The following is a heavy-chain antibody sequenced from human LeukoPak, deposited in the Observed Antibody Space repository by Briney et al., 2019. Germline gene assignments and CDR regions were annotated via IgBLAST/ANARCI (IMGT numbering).Heavy chain of an antibody. D-gene: IGHD5-18*01. V-gene: IGHV1-18*01. Sequence: AAVKVSCKAPGYTLSSYSITWMRQAPGQGHEWMGWISTYNGKTNFAEKFQGRVTMTTDTSTSIVYMELRSLRSDDTAVYFCARDRGGYSYDYIRGHAFDIWGQGTKVTVSS. CDR3: ARDRGGYSYDYIRGHAFDI. CDR2: ISTYNGKT. J-gene: IGHJ3*02. CDR1: GYTLSSYS.